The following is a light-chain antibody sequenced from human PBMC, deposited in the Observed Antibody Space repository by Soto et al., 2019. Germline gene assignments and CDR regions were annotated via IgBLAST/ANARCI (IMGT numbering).Light chain of an antibody. V-gene: IGLV2-14*01. Sequence: QSALTQPASVSGSPGQSITISCTGTSSDVGGYNYVSWYQQHPGKAPKLMIYEVSNRPSGVSNRFSGSKSGNTASLTISGLQAGDEADYYCSSYTSSSPLVFGGGTKLTVL. CDR1: SSDVGGYNY. CDR3: SSYTSSSPLV. CDR2: EVS. J-gene: IGLJ3*02.